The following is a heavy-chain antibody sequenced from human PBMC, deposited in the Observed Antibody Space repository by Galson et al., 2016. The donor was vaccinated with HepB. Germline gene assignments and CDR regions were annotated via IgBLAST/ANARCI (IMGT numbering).Heavy chain of an antibody. Sequence: SLRLSCAASGFTFTDYYMSWIRQAPGKGLEWLSYISDTGIRTYYADSVKGRFTISRDNTKHSLDLQMNSLRVEDTAVYYCVRGIDPWGQGTLVTVSS. CDR2: ISDTGIRT. J-gene: IGHJ5*02. CDR3: VRGIDP. CDR1: GFTFTDYY. V-gene: IGHV3-11*01.